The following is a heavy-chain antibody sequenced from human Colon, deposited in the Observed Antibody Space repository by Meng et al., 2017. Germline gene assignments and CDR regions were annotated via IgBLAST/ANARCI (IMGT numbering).Heavy chain of an antibody. CDR2: SHGNTV. Sequence: GESLKISCAASGFTFSDSYMNWIRQAPGKGLEWVSYSHGNTVYYADSVKGRFTISRDNAKNTLYLQMNSLSASDTAVYYCARGWLANWGQGTLVTVSS. J-gene: IGHJ4*02. V-gene: IGHV3-11*01. CDR1: GFTFSDSY. D-gene: IGHD6-19*01. CDR3: ARGWLAN.